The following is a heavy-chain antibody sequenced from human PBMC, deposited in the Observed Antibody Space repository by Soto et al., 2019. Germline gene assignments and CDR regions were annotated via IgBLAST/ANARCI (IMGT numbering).Heavy chain of an antibody. J-gene: IGHJ6*02. CDR3: ARGRGYSYGYPYYYGMDV. Sequence: QEQLVQSGAEVKKPGASVKVSCKASGYTFSGYYIHWLRQAPGQGLEWMGWINPNSGGTNYAQKFQGGVTVTRDTPTSTAYMELSRLTSDDTAVYYCARGRGYSYGYPYYYGMDVWGQGTTVTVSS. V-gene: IGHV1-2*02. D-gene: IGHD5-18*01. CDR1: GYTFSGYY. CDR2: INPNSGGT.